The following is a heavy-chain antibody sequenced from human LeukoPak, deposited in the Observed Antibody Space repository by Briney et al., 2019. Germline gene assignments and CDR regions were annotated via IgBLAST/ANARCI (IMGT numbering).Heavy chain of an antibody. D-gene: IGHD3-10*01. CDR1: GGSFSGYY. J-gene: IGHJ4*02. CDR2: INHSGST. CDR3: ARGHYYYGSGSYYRKSPLDY. Sequence: SETLSLTCAVYGGSFSGYYWSWIRQPPGKGLEWIGEINHSGSTNYNPSLKSRVTISVDTSKNQFSLKLSSVTAADTAVYYCARGHYYYGSGSYYRKSPLDYWAREPWSPSPQ. V-gene: IGHV4-34*01.